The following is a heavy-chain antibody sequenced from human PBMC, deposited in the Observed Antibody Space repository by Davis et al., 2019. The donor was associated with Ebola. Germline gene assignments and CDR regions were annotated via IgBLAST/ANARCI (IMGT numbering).Heavy chain of an antibody. CDR3: ARDPKTTVTTRHWFDP. V-gene: IGHV1-18*01. J-gene: IGHJ5*02. D-gene: IGHD4-17*01. CDR1: GYTFTSYG. Sequence: ASVKVSCKASGYTFTSYGISCVRQAPGQGLEWMGWISAYNGNTNYAQKLQGRVTMTTDTSTSTAYMELRSLRSDDTAVYYCARDPKTTVTTRHWFDPWGQGTLVTVSS. CDR2: ISAYNGNT.